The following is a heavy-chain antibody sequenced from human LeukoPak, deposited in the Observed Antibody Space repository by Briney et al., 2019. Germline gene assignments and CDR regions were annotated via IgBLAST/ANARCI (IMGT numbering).Heavy chain of an antibody. CDR1: GFTFSNAW. CDR3: TTETVVPAAICMDV. CDR2: IKSKTDGGTT. V-gene: IGHV3-15*01. D-gene: IGHD2-2*02. Sequence: GGSLRLSCAASGFTFSNAWMSWVRQAPGKGLEWGGRIKSKTDGGTTDYAAPVKGRFTISRDDSKNTLYLQTNSLKPEDTAVYYCTTETVVPAAICMDVWGQGTTVTVSS. J-gene: IGHJ6*02.